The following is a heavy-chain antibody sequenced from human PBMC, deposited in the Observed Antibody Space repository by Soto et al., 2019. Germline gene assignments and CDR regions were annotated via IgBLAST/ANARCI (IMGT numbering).Heavy chain of an antibody. J-gene: IGHJ5*02. Sequence: LSLTCAVYGGSFSGYYWSWIRQPPGKGLEWIGEINHSGSTNYNPSLKSRVTISVDTSKNQFSLKLSSVTAADTAVYYCAREWEIAAAGTWFRPWGQGTLVTVS. CDR1: GGSFSGYY. CDR3: AREWEIAAAGTWFRP. CDR2: INHSGST. D-gene: IGHD6-13*01. V-gene: IGHV4-34*01.